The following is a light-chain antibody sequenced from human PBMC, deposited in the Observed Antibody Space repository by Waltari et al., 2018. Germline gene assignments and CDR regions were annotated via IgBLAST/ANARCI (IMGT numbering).Light chain of an antibody. J-gene: IGKJ5*01. Sequence: DIQLTQSPSSLSASVGDRVMISCQASQDISEYLNWYQQKPGKAPQVLIYDASHLESGVPSRFSGSGSGTEFSLTINSLQPEDSATYYCQQYGDLPVTFGQGTRL. CDR1: QDISEY. CDR2: DAS. CDR3: QQYGDLPVT. V-gene: IGKV1-33*01.